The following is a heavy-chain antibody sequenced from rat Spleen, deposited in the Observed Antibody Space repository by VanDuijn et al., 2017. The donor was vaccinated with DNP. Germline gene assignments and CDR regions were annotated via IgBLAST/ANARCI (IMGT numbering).Heavy chain of an antibody. J-gene: IGHJ4*01. CDR1: GLSLTSNS. CDR2: IWSGGGK. V-gene: IGHV2-47*01. D-gene: IGHD1-6*01. CDR3: ARDRYYGSTVGMDA. Sequence: QVQLKESGPGLVQPSQTLSLTCTVSGLSLTSNSVSWLRQPPGKGLEWMGVIWSGGGKDYNSAVKSRLSISRDTSKSQVFLKMSSLKTEDTATYYCARDRYYGSTVGMDAWGQGASVTVSS.